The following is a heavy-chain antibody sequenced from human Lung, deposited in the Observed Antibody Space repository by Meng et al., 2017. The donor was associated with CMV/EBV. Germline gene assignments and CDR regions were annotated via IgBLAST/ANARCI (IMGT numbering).Heavy chain of an antibody. CDR1: GFTVSSNY. V-gene: IGHV3-53*01. D-gene: IGHD4-23*01. J-gene: IGHJ2*01. Sequence: GGSXRLSCAASGFTVSSNYMTWVRQAPGKGLEWVSVIYSGGGTYYADSVKGRFAISRDNSKSAIYLQMNTLRAEDTAVYYCARVGWQQQHWFFDLWGRGTXVTVSS. CDR3: ARVGWQQQHWFFDL. CDR2: IYSGGGT.